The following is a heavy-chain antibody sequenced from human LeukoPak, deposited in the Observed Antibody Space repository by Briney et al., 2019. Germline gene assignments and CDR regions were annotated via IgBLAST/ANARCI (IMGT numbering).Heavy chain of an antibody. CDR1: GGTFSSYA. Sequence: ASVKVSCKASGGTFSSYAISWVRQAPGQGLEWMGGIIPIFGTANYAQKFQGRVTITTDESTSTAYMELSSLRSEDTAVYYCATGPGDTATIADYWGQGTLVTVSS. CDR3: ATGPGDTATIADY. J-gene: IGHJ4*02. V-gene: IGHV1-69*05. CDR2: IIPIFGTA. D-gene: IGHD5-18*01.